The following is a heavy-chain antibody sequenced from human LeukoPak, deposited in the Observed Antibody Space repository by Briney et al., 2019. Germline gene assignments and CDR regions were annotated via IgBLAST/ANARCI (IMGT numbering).Heavy chain of an antibody. CDR3: ARGRAYCGGDCYSPVYYFDY. D-gene: IGHD2-21*02. Sequence: GGSLRLSCAASGFTVSSNYMSWVRQAPGKGMEWVSVIYSGGRTYYANSVTGRFTISIDNSKNTLYLQMNSLRAEATAVYYCARGRAYCGGDCYSPVYYFDYWGQGTLVTVSS. CDR1: GFTVSSNY. J-gene: IGHJ4*02. V-gene: IGHV3-53*01. CDR2: IYSGGRT.